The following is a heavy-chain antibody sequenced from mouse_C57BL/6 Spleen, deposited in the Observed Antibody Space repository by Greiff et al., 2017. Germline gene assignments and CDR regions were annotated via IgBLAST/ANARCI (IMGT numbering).Heavy chain of an antibody. J-gene: IGHJ2*01. V-gene: IGHV5-9*01. Sequence: EVQLQESGGGLVKPGGSLKLSCAASGFTFSSYTMSWVRQTPEKRLEWVATISGGGGNTYYPDSVKGRFTISRDNAKNTLYLQMSSLRSEDTALYYCARRLVTTGDFDYWGQGTTLTVSS. CDR1: GFTFSSYT. CDR3: ARRLVTTGDFDY. CDR2: ISGGGGNT. D-gene: IGHD2-2*01.